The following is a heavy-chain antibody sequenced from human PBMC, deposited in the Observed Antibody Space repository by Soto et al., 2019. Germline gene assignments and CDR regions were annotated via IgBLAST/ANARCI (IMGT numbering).Heavy chain of an antibody. Sequence: QVQLQESGPGLVRPSQTLSLSCTVSGGSISNSDNHWSWIRQHPGECLEWIGYIYYSGGTYYSPSLKGRVTMSIDASKNQFSLKLSSVTAADTAVYYCAKGVRGVPNWFDPWGQGTLVTVSS. CDR2: IYYSGGT. CDR1: GGSISNSDNH. D-gene: IGHD3-10*01. J-gene: IGHJ5*02. V-gene: IGHV4-31*03. CDR3: AKGVRGVPNWFDP.